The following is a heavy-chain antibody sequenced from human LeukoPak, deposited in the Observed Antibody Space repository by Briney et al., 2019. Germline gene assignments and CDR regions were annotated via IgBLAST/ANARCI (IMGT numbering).Heavy chain of an antibody. CDR1: GGSFSGYY. CDR3: ARARVREMATV. Sequence: SETLSLTCAVYGGSFSGYYWSWIRQPPGKGLEWIGEINHSGSTNYNPPLKSRVTISVDTSKNQFSLKLSSVTAADTAVYYCARARVREMATVWGQGTLVTVSS. V-gene: IGHV4-34*01. CDR2: INHSGST. J-gene: IGHJ4*02. D-gene: IGHD5-24*01.